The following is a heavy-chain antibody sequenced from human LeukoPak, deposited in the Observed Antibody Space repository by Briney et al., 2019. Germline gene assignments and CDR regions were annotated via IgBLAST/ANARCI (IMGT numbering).Heavy chain of an antibody. CDR1: GGSISSGDYY. D-gene: IGHD1-26*01. Sequence: SQTLSLTCTVSGGSISSGDYYWSWIRQPPGKGLEWIGYIYYSGSTYYNPSLKSRVTISVDTSKNQFSLKLSSVTAADTAVYYCARDSGSYGDYFYYGMDVWGQETTVTVSS. V-gene: IGHV4-30-4*01. CDR3: ARDSGSYGDYFYYGMDV. CDR2: IYYSGST. J-gene: IGHJ6*02.